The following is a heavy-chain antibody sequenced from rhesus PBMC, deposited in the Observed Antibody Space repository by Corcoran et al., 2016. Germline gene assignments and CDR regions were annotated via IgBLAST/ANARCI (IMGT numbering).Heavy chain of an antibody. CDR1: GGSISDSYR. CDR3: AREAAADHGQKDAFDF. J-gene: IGHJ3*01. D-gene: IGHD6-25*01. Sequence: QVQLQESGPGVVKPSETLSLTCAVSGGSISDSYRWSWIRQPPGKGLEWIGYIYGTSTSTNYNPSLKSRVTISKDTSKNQFSLKMGSVTAADTAVYYCAREAAADHGQKDAFDFWGQGLRVTVSS. CDR2: IYGTSTST. V-gene: IGHV4S10*01.